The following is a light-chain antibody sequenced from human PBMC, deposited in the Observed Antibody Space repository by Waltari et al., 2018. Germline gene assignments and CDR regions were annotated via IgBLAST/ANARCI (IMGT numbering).Light chain of an antibody. CDR1: QSVSLT. V-gene: IGKV3-20*01. J-gene: IGKJ1*01. CDR3: QHYVSLPAT. CDR2: GAS. Sequence: EIVLTQSPGTLFLSPGEGATLSCRASQSVSLTLAWYQQKPGQAPRPLIYGASSRATGSPDRFSGSGSGTDFSLTISRLEPDDSAVYLCQHYVSLPATFGQGTKVEIK.